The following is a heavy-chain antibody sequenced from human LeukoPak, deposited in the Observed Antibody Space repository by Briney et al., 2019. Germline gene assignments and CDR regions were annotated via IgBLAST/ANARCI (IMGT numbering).Heavy chain of an antibody. CDR2: IYYSGST. J-gene: IGHJ6*02. CDR3: AREYYDFWSGGYYYYGMDV. Sequence: SETLSLTCTVSGGSISSGDYYWSWIRHPPGKGLEWIGYIYYSGSTYYNPSLKSRVTISVDTSKNQFSLKLSSVTAADTAVYYCAREYYDFWSGGYYYYGMDVWGQGTTVTVSS. V-gene: IGHV4-30-4*01. CDR1: GGSISSGDYY. D-gene: IGHD3-3*01.